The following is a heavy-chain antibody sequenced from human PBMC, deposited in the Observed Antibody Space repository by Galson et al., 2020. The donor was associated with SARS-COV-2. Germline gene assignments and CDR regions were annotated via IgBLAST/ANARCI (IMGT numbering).Heavy chain of an antibody. CDR1: GYRFTDFY. Sequence: ASVKVSCKASGYRFTDFYIHWVRQAPRQGREWMGWVNPISGGTNYAQKFQGRVTMTRDTSITTAYMDLSRMTSDDTAVYYCGRVPLFYYGSGSYSDYWGQGTLVTVSS. CDR3: GRVPLFYYGSGSYSDY. V-gene: IGHV1-2*02. D-gene: IGHD3-10*01. J-gene: IGHJ4*02. CDR2: VNPISGGT.